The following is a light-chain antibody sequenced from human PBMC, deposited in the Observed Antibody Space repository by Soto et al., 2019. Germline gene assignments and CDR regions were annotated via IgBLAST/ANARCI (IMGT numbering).Light chain of an antibody. V-gene: IGKV1-33*01. CDR3: QQYDNLPT. Sequence: ENQMTQSPSSLSASVGDRVTITCQASQDISNYLNWYQQKPGKAPKLLIYDASNLETGVPSRFSGSGSGTDFTFTISSLQAEDIATYYCQQYDNLPTFGGGTKVEIK. CDR1: QDISNY. J-gene: IGKJ4*01. CDR2: DAS.